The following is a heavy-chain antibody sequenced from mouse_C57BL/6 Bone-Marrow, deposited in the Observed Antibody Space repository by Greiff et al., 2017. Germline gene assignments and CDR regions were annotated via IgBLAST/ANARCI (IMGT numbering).Heavy chain of an antibody. V-gene: IGHV1-52*01. J-gene: IGHJ1*03. CDR1: GYTFTSYW. D-gene: IGHD1-1*01. CDR3: ARPSTTVVDWYFDV. Sequence: QVQLQQPGAELVRPGSSVKLSCKASGYTFTSYWMHWVKQRPLQGLEWIGNIDPSDSETHYNQKFKDKATLTVDKSSSTAYMQLSSLTSEDSAVXYCARPSTTVVDWYFDVWGTGTTVTVSS. CDR2: IDPSDSET.